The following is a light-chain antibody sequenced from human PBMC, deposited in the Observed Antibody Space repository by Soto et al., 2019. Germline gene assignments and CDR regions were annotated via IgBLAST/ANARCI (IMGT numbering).Light chain of an antibody. CDR1: QGISSY. V-gene: IGKV1-5*01. CDR2: DAS. J-gene: IGKJ1*01. Sequence: DIQMTQSPSTLSASVGDRVTITCRASQGISSYLGWYQQKPGKAPNLLIYDASTLHSGVPSRFSGSGSGTEFTLTISSLQPDDFATYYCQHYNSYSEAFGQGTKVDI. CDR3: QHYNSYSEA.